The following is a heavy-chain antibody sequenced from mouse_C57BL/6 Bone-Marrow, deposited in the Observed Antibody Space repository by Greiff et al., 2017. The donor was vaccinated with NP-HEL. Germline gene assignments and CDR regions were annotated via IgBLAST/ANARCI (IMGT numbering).Heavy chain of an antibody. D-gene: IGHD1-1*01. CDR3: ARPHYYGSSYEAMDY. Sequence: DVQLVESGGDLVKPGGSLKLSCAASGFTFSSYGMSWVRQTPDKRLEWVATISSGGSYTYYPDSVKGRFTISRDNAKNTLYLQMSSLKSEDTAMYYCARPHYYGSSYEAMDYWGQGTSVTVSS. CDR1: GFTFSSYG. J-gene: IGHJ4*01. CDR2: ISSGGSYT. V-gene: IGHV5-6*01.